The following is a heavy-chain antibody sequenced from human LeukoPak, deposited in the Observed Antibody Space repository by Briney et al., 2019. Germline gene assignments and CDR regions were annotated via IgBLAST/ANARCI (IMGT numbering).Heavy chain of an antibody. V-gene: IGHV1-46*01. CDR1: GYTFTSYY. J-gene: IGHJ4*02. CDR2: INPSGGST. Sequence: ASVKVSCKASGYTFTSYYMHWVRQAPGQGLEWMGIINPSGGSTSYAQKFQGRVTITADESTSTAYMELSSLRSEDTAVYYCARAGYLTMTPGGYFDYWGQGTLVTVSS. D-gene: IGHD6-13*01. CDR3: ARAGYLTMTPGGYFDY.